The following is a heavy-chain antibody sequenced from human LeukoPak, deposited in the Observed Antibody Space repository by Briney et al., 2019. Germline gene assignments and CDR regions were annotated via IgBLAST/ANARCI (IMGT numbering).Heavy chain of an antibody. V-gene: IGHV3-48*03. CDR3: ARPTWTNYMDV. CDR2: ISRSGSTI. Sequence: GGSLRLSCAASGFTLSSSEMNWVRQAPGKGLEWVSYISRSGSTIFYADSVKGRFTISRDNAKNSVSLQMNSLRAEDMAVYFCARPTWTNYMDVWGKGTAVTISS. J-gene: IGHJ6*03. D-gene: IGHD3/OR15-3a*01. CDR1: GFTLSSSE.